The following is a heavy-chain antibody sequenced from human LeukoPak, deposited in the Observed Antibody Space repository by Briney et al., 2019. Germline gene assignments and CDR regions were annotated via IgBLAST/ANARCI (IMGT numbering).Heavy chain of an antibody. V-gene: IGHV4-38-2*02. CDR2: IYTSGST. Sequence: SETLSLTCTVSGYSISSGYHWGWIRQPPGKGLEWIGRIYTSGSTNYNPSLKSRVTISVDTSKNQFSLKLSSVTAADTAVYYCAREPRWYSSGLFDYMDVWGKGTTVTISS. CDR1: GYSISSGYH. CDR3: AREPRWYSSGLFDYMDV. J-gene: IGHJ6*03. D-gene: IGHD6-19*01.